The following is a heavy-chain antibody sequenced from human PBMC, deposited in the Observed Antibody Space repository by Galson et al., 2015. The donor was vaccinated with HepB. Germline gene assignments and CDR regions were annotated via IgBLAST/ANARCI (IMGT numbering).Heavy chain of an antibody. CDR2: ISSSSSYI. CDR3: AGGEDIVATGPTDY. J-gene: IGHJ4*02. Sequence: SLRLSCAASGFTFSDYYMSWIRQAPGKGLEWVSYISSSSSYIYYADSVKGRFTISRDNAKNSLYLQMNSLRAEDTAVYYCAGGEDIVATGPTDYWGQGTLVTVSS. V-gene: IGHV3-11*06. D-gene: IGHD5-12*01. CDR1: GFTFSDYY.